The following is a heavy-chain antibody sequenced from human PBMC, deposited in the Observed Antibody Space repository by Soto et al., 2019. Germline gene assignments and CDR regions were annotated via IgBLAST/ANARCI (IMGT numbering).Heavy chain of an antibody. CDR1: GFTFSSYG. V-gene: IGHV3-30*18. Sequence: GGSLRLSCAASGFTFSSYGMHWVRQAPGKGLEWVAVISYDGSNKYYADSVKGRFTISRDNSKNTLYLQMNSLRAEDTAVYYCAKARTMVRGVIDYYYGMDVWGQGTTVTVSS. CDR2: ISYDGSNK. D-gene: IGHD3-10*01. J-gene: IGHJ6*02. CDR3: AKARTMVRGVIDYYYGMDV.